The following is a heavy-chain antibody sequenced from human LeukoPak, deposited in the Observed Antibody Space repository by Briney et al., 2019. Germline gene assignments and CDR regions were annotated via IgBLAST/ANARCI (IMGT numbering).Heavy chain of an antibody. CDR3: ARHSAHSSTNDAFDI. CDR1: GGFISSYY. J-gene: IGHJ3*02. Sequence: SETLSLTCTVSGGFISSYYWSWIRQPPGKGLEWIGHIYDSESTNYNPSLKSRVTILIDTSKDQFSLKLSSVTAADTAVYYCARHSAHSSTNDAFDIWGQGTMVTVSS. CDR2: IYDSEST. D-gene: IGHD6-13*01. V-gene: IGHV4-59*01.